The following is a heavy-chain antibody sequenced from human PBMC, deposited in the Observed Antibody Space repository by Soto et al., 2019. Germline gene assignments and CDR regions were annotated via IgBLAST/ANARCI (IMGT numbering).Heavy chain of an antibody. Sequence: QVHLVQSGVEVKTPGASVKVSCQASGYTFFTYDISWVRQAPGQGLAWMGWISTYSGDTKYAQKFQGRVTMTTDTSTTTAYLELRSLRCDDTAVYYCARHRGPTTSENWCDPWGQGTRVTVSS. V-gene: IGHV1-18*01. CDR3: ARHRGPTTSENWCDP. J-gene: IGHJ5*02. CDR1: GYTFFTYD. D-gene: IGHD5-12*01. CDR2: ISTYSGDT.